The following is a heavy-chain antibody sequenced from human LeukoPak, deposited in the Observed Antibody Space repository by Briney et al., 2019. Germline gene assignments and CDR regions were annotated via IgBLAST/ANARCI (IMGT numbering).Heavy chain of an antibody. J-gene: IGHJ4*02. V-gene: IGHV4-39*01. CDR2: IYYSGST. CDR3: ARQNSGSYSMAPDY. Sequence: SETLSLTCTVSGGSVSSSSYYWGWIRQPPGKGLEWIGSIYYSGSTYYNPSLKSRVTISVDTSKNQFSLKLSSETAADTAVYYCARQNSGSYSMAPDYWGQGTLVTVSS. CDR1: GGSVSSSSYY. D-gene: IGHD1-26*01.